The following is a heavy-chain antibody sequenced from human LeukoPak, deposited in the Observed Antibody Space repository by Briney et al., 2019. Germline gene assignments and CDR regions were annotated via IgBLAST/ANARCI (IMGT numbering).Heavy chain of an antibody. J-gene: IGHJ5*02. CDR2: ISSSGGTI. Sequence: GGSLRLSCAASGFTFSDYYMSWIRQAPGKGLEWVSYISSSGGTIYYADSVKGRFTISRDNAKNSLYLQMNSLRAEDTAVYYCARDSYSGSYITWGQGTLVTVSS. CDR1: GFTFSDYY. V-gene: IGHV3-11*01. CDR3: ARDSYSGSYIT. D-gene: IGHD1-26*01.